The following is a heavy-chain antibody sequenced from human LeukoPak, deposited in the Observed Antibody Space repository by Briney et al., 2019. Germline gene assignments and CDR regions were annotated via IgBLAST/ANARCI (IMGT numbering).Heavy chain of an antibody. D-gene: IGHD3-22*01. J-gene: IGHJ4*02. CDR1: GFTFSSYG. Sequence: GGSLRLSCAASGFTFSSYGMHWVRQAPGKGLEWVAFIRYDGSNKYYADSVKGRFTISRDNSKNTLYLQMNSLRAEDTAVCYCAKDHYYYDSSGYYGFDYWGQGTLVTVSS. CDR3: AKDHYYYDSSGYYGFDY. V-gene: IGHV3-30*02. CDR2: IRYDGSNK.